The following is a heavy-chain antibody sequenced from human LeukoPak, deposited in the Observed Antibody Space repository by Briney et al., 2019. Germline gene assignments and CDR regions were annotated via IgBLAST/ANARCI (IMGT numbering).Heavy chain of an antibody. CDR3: ARVTRAYNYGSDY. J-gene: IGHJ6*02. CDR1: GGSISTYY. CDR2: IYYSGST. D-gene: IGHD2-15*01. V-gene: IGHV4-59*01. Sequence: SETLSLTCTVSGGSISTYYWSWIRQPPGKGLEWIGYIYYSGSTIYNPSLESRVTISVGASKNQFSLQLSSVTAADTALYYCARVTRAYNYGSDYWGQGTTVTVSS.